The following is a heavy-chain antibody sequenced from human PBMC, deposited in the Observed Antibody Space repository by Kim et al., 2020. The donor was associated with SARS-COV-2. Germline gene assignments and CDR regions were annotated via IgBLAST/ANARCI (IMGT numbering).Heavy chain of an antibody. D-gene: IGHD6-19*01. CDR2: INHSGST. CDR3: ARGRGQWLREYYFDY. Sequence: SETLSLTCAVYGGSFSGYYWSWIRQPPGKGLEWIGEINHSGSTNYNPSLKSRVTISVDTSKNQFSLKLSSVTAADTAVYYCARGRGQWLREYYFDYWGQGTLVTVSS. CDR1: GGSFSGYY. V-gene: IGHV4-34*01. J-gene: IGHJ4*02.